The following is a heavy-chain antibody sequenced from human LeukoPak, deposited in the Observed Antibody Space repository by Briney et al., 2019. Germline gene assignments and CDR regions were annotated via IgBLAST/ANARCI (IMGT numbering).Heavy chain of an antibody. J-gene: IGHJ6*02. V-gene: IGHV4-59*01. Sequence: SETLSLTCTVSGGSISSYYWSWIRQPPGKGLEWIGYIYYSGSTNYNPSLKSRVTISVDTSKNQFSLKLSSVTAADTAVYYCARDGGATVTENSYYYYYGMDVWGQGTTVTVSS. CDR1: GGSISSYY. CDR3: ARDGGATVTENSYYYYYGMDV. CDR2: IYYSGST. D-gene: IGHD4-17*01.